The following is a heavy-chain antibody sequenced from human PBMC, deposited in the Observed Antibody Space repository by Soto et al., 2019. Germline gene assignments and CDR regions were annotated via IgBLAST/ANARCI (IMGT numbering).Heavy chain of an antibody. J-gene: IGHJ5*02. CDR2: IFSNAEV. CDR3: ARVRSIDTTMNWNWFDP. Sequence: QITLKESGPVLLRPTETLTLTCTVSGFSLSSLKTGVAWIRQPPGRAPEWLAHIFSNAEVSSSTSLNNRMRISKGSSTRQVVLTMTNVGPADTATYFCARVRSIDTTMNWNWFDPWGQGTLVTVSS. V-gene: IGHV2-26*01. CDR1: GFSLSSLKTG. D-gene: IGHD3-22*01.